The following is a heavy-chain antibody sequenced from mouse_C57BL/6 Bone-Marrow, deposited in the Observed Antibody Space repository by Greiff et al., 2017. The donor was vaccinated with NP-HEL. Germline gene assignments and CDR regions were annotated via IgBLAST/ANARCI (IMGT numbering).Heavy chain of an antibody. Sequence: EVQLVESGGGLVQSGRSLRLSCATSGFTFSDFYMEWVRQAPGKGLEWIAASRNKANDYTTEYSASVKGRFIVSRDTSQSNLYLQMNALRAEDTAIYYCARDDSNYPFAYWGQGTLVTVSA. V-gene: IGHV7-1*01. CDR3: ARDDSNYPFAY. CDR2: SRNKANDYTT. D-gene: IGHD2-5*01. J-gene: IGHJ3*01. CDR1: GFTFSDFY.